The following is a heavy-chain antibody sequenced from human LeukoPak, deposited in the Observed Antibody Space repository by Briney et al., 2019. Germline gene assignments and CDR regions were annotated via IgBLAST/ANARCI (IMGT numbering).Heavy chain of an antibody. J-gene: IGHJ4*02. CDR1: GGSFSGYY. CDR2: INHSGST. Sequence: SETLSLTCAVYGGSFSGYYWSWIRQPPGKGLEWIGEINHSGSTNYNPSLKSRVTISVDTSKNQSSLKLSSVTAADAAVYYCARARESHTRHFDYWGQGTLVTVSS. CDR3: ARARESHTRHFDY. D-gene: IGHD2-2*02. V-gene: IGHV4-34*01.